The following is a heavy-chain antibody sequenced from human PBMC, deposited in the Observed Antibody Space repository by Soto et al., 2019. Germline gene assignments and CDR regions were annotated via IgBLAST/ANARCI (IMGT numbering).Heavy chain of an antibody. CDR3: ARASPGPAGFDS. V-gene: IGHV4-38-2*01. J-gene: IGHJ4*02. CDR1: GYSISLGYY. Sequence: ETLSLTCAVSGYSISLGYYWGWIRQPPGKGLEWIGSIYHSGNTYYNPSLKSRVTISVDTSKNQFSLKVTSVTAADTAVYYCARASPGPAGFDSWGQGTLVTVSS. CDR2: IYHSGNT.